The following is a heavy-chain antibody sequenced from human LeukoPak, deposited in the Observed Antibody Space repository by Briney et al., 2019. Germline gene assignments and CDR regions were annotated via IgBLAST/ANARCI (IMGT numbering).Heavy chain of an antibody. CDR3: ARVSRSYDSSGPDAFDI. Sequence: SSETLSLTCTVSGGSISSSSYYWGWIRQPPGKGLEWIGSIYYSGSTYYNPSLKSRVTISVDTSKNQFSLKLSSVTAADTAVYHCARVSRSYDSSGPDAFDIWGQGTMVTVSS. V-gene: IGHV4-39*01. CDR2: IYYSGST. J-gene: IGHJ3*02. D-gene: IGHD3-22*01. CDR1: GGSISSSSYY.